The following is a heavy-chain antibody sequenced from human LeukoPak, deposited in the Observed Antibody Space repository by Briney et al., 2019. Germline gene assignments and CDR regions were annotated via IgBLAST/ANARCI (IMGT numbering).Heavy chain of an antibody. CDR1: GFRFSNYS. V-gene: IGHV3-21*01. Sequence: PGGSLRLSCAASGFRFSNYSMNWVRQDPGKGLDWVSTISGSSDKKYYADSVKGRFSISRDNAKNSLYLQMNSLRAEDTALQYCGTSATDDWGQGTLVTVSS. CDR2: ISGSSDKK. CDR3: GTSATDD. J-gene: IGHJ4*02. D-gene: IGHD6-13*01.